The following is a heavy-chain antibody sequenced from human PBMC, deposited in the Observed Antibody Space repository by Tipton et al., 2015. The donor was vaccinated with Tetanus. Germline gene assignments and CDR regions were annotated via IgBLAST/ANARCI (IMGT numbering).Heavy chain of an antibody. CDR1: GGSISTNY. V-gene: IGHV4-59*01. CDR2: IQYNGIT. Sequence: GLVKPSETLSLTCAVSGGSISTNYWTWIRQSPGKGLEWIGYIQYNGITNYHPSLKSRVSISVDSSTSQFSLRLASVTAADTAVYYCACGSGYFDSSYHSPLDFWGRGTLVTVSP. J-gene: IGHJ4*02. D-gene: IGHD3-22*01. CDR3: ACGSGYFDSSYHSPLDF.